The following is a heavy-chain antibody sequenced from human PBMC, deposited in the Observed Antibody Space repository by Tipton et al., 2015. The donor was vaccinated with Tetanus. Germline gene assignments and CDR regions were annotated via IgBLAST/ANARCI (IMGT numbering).Heavy chain of an antibody. CDR3: ATGQVRSGSLDALDI. V-gene: IGHV4-59*01. J-gene: IGHJ3*02. Sequence: LRLSCTVSGGSISSYYWSWIRQPPGKGLEWIGYIYYSGSTNYNPSLKSRVTISVDTSKNQFSLNLSSVTAADTAVYYCATGQVRSGSLDALDIRGQGTMVTVSS. D-gene: IGHD1-26*01. CDR2: IYYSGST. CDR1: GGSISSYY.